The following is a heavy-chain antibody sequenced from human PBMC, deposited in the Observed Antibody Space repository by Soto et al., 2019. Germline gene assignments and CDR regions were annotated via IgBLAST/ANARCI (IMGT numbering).Heavy chain of an antibody. Sequence: QLQLLESGSGLVKPSQTLSLTCSVSGGSINSGRSSWNWIRQPPGNGLEWFAYISHSGSTYYTPSLKSRVTLSVDRSKNPFSLKLTSLTAADTAVYCVREPTPSGPNWFDTWGPGILVTVSS. D-gene: IGHD2-8*02. J-gene: IGHJ5*02. V-gene: IGHV4-30-2*01. CDR1: GGSINSGRSS. CDR2: ISHSGST. CDR3: VREPTPSGPNWFDT.